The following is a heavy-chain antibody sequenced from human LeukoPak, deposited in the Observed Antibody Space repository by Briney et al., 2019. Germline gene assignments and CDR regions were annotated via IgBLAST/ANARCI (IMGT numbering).Heavy chain of an antibody. CDR1: GYTFTSYG. J-gene: IGHJ6*03. CDR3: ARDMGIAARYYYYMDV. D-gene: IGHD6-6*01. CDR2: ISAYNGNT. V-gene: IGHV1-18*01. Sequence: ASVKVSCKASGYTFTSYGISWVRQAPGRGLEWMGWISAYNGNTNYAQKLQGRVTMTTDISTSTAYMELRSLRSDDTAVYYCARDMGIAARYYYYMDVWGKGTTVTVSS.